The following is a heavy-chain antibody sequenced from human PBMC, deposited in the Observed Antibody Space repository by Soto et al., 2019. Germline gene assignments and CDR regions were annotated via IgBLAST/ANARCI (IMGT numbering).Heavy chain of an antibody. V-gene: IGHV4-39*01. Sequence: SETLSLTCTVSGGSISSSSYYWGWIRQPPGKGLEWIGSIYYSGSTYYNPSLKSRVTISVDTSKNQFSLKLSSVTAADTAVYYCAKTRFTFGGVIVEYYFDYWGQGTLVTVSS. CDR2: IYYSGST. D-gene: IGHD3-16*02. CDR3: AKTRFTFGGVIVEYYFDY. J-gene: IGHJ4*02. CDR1: GGSISSSSYY.